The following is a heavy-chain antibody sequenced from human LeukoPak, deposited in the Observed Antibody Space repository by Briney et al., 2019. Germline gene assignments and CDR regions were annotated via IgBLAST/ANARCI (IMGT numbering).Heavy chain of an antibody. CDR3: ARERVGATGYYFDY. J-gene: IGHJ4*02. CDR2: IYSGGST. V-gene: IGHV3-53*01. D-gene: IGHD1-26*01. CDR1: GFTVSSNY. Sequence: PGGSLRLSCAASGFTVSSNYMSWVRQAPGKGLEWVSVIYSGGSTYYADSVKGRFTISRDNSKNTLYLQMNSLRAEDTAVYYCARERVGATGYYFDYWGQGTLVTVSS.